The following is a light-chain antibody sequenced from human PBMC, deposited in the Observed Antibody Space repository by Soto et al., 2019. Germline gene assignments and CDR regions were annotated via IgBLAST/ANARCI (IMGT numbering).Light chain of an antibody. J-gene: IGKJ1*01. Sequence: DIQMTQSPSSLSASVGDRVTITCRASLPITTYLNWFQQKPGKAPKLIIYGASTLQTGVPSRFNGGGSGTDFTLTISRLQPEDFGTYYCQQNYNSRWTFGQGTEIEI. V-gene: IGKV1-39*01. CDR3: QQNYNSRWT. CDR1: LPITTY. CDR2: GAS.